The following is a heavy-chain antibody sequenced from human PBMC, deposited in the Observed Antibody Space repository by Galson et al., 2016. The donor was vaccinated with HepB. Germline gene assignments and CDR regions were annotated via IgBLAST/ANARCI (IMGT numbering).Heavy chain of an antibody. Sequence: SLRLSCAASGFSFTNYAMNWVRQAPGKGLEWVSSISGSGATTYYAGSVKGRFTISRDNSKNTLFLQINSLRADDTAVYFFAKGAEYYDSRSLNYWGQGTPVTVSS. D-gene: IGHD3-22*01. CDR2: ISGSGATT. CDR3: AKGAEYYDSRSLNY. CDR1: GFSFTNYA. J-gene: IGHJ4*02. V-gene: IGHV3-23*01.